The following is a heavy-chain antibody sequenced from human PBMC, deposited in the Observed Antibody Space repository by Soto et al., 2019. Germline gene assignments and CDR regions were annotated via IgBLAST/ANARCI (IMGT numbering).Heavy chain of an antibody. D-gene: IGHD4-17*01. Sequence: LRLSCAASGFTFRSYSMSCVRQPPGKGLEWVSGISAGGISTYYPDSVNVRFNISRDNTKNRLYLQMHSLRVEDTAVYYCADGGESALNLHXWGQGTVVTVSX. V-gene: IGHV3-23*01. CDR2: ISAGGIST. CDR1: GFTFRSYS. CDR3: ADGGESALNLHX. J-gene: IGHJ4*01.